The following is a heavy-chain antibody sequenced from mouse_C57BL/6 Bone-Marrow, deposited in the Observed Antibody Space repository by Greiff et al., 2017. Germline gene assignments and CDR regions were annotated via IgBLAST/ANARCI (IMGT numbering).Heavy chain of an antibody. D-gene: IGHD1-2*01. CDR2: IHPNSGST. CDR3: ATTARRAWFAY. Sequence: QVQLKQSGAELVKPGASVKLSCKASGYTFTSYWMHWVKQRPGQGLEWIGMIHPNSGSTNYNEKFKSKATLTVDKSSSTAYMQLSSLTSEDSAVYYCATTARRAWFAYWGQGTLVTVSA. CDR1: GYTFTSYW. J-gene: IGHJ3*01. V-gene: IGHV1-64*01.